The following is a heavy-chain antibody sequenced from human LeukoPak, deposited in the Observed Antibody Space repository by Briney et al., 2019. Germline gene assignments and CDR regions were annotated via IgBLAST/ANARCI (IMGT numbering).Heavy chain of an antibody. V-gene: IGHV3-23*01. J-gene: IGHJ4*02. Sequence: GESLRLSCAASGFTFSSYAMSWVRQAPGKGLEWVSAISGSGGSTYYADSVKGRFTISRDNSKNTLYLQMNSLRAEDTAVYYCAKVPAYDILTGYFDYWGQGTLVTVPS. CDR3: AKVPAYDILTGYFDY. D-gene: IGHD3-9*01. CDR1: GFTFSSYA. CDR2: ISGSGGST.